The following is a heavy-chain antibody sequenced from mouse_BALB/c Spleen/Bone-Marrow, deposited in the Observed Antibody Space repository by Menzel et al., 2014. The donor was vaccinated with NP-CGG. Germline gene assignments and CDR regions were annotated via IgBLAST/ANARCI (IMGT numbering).Heavy chain of an antibody. V-gene: IGHV1-9*01. Sequence: VQRVESGAELMKPGAPMKISCKATGYTFSSYWIEWVKQRPGHGLEWIGEILPGSGSTNYNEQFKGKATFTADASSSTAYMELSSLTSEDSAVYYCARFYYGNPTGYFDYWGQGTTLTVSS. CDR1: GYTFSSYW. CDR2: ILPGSGST. D-gene: IGHD2-1*01. J-gene: IGHJ2*01. CDR3: ARFYYGNPTGYFDY.